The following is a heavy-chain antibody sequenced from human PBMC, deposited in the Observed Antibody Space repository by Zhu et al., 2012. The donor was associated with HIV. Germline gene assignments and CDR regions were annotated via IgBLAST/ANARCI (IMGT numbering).Heavy chain of an antibody. D-gene: IGHD3-22*01. CDR3: ARLRDTSGYYYPFDY. Sequence: QVHLQESGPGLVKPSETLSLTCSVSGGSTSSHYWSWIRQPPGKGLEWIGCVYYTGTTNYNPSLKSRVTISLDMSKNQFSLKLTSVTAADTAVYYCARLRDTSGYYYPFDYWGQGTLVTVSS. CDR1: GGSTSSHY. V-gene: IGHV4-59*11. J-gene: IGHJ4*02. CDR2: VYYTGTT.